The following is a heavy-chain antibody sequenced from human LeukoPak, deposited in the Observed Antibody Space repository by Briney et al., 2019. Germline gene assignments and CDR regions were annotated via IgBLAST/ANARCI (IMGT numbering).Heavy chain of an antibody. V-gene: IGHV4-4*07. CDR1: GGSISSYY. J-gene: IGHJ6*02. Sequence: PSETLSLTCTVSGGSISSYYRSWVRQPAGKGLEWMGRIYTIVRTNYNPSLKSRVTMSVDTSKHHFSLKLSSVTAADTAVYYCARVSSGWTISGYYYGMDVWGQGTTVTVSS. D-gene: IGHD6-19*01. CDR2: IYTIVRT. CDR3: ARVSSGWTISGYYYGMDV.